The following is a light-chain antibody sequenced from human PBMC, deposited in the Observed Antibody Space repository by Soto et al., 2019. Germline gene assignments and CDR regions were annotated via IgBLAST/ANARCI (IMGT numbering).Light chain of an antibody. CDR2: GAS. V-gene: IGKV3-20*01. Sequence: EIVLTQSPGTLSLSPGERVTLSCRASQSLSSSYLAWYQQKPGQAPRLLSFGASSRSTVIPHRFSGSGSRTDLNITVRRVEAEDIAVLYYQKYGGSLYLFGHANNLQI. CDR1: QSLSSSY. J-gene: IGKJ2*01. CDR3: QKYGGSLYL.